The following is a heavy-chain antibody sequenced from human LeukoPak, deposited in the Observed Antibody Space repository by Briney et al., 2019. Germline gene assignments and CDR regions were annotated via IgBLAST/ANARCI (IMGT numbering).Heavy chain of an antibody. CDR3: VTYYFDSSGPKKNY. CDR1: GGSFSGYY. J-gene: IGHJ4*02. CDR2: INHSGST. D-gene: IGHD3-22*01. Sequence: SETLSLTCAVYGGSFSGYYWSWIRQPPGKGLEWIGEINHSGSTNYNPSLKSRVTISVDTSKKQFSLKLSSVTAADTAVYYCVTYYFDSSGPKKNYWGQGTLATVSS. V-gene: IGHV4-34*01.